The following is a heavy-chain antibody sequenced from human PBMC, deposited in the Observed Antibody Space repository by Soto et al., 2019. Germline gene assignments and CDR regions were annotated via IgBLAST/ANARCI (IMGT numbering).Heavy chain of an antibody. CDR2: IWYDGSNK. D-gene: IGHD3-16*01. Sequence: QVQLVESGGGVVQPGRSLRLSCAASGFTFSSYGMHWVRQAPGKGLEWVAVIWYDGSNKYYADSVKGRFTISRDNSKNXLYLQMNSLRAEDTAVYYCARDRLIKGHYYYYGMDVWGQGTTVTVSS. CDR1: GFTFSSYG. CDR3: ARDRLIKGHYYYYGMDV. J-gene: IGHJ6*02. V-gene: IGHV3-33*01.